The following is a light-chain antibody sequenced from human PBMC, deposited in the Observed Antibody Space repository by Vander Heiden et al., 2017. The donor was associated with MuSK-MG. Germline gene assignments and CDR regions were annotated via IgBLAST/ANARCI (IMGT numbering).Light chain of an antibody. J-gene: IGLJ3*02. CDR1: AFRKYY. CDR3: SSRDSSGTWV. Sequence: SFELTQDPAVSVALGQRVRITCQGDAFRKYYGSWYQQRPGQAPILVIYRKSKRPSGVPDRFSGSTSGDSVSLTISGAQAEDEAVYYRSSRDSSGTWVFGGGTRLTVL. CDR2: RKS. V-gene: IGLV3-19*01.